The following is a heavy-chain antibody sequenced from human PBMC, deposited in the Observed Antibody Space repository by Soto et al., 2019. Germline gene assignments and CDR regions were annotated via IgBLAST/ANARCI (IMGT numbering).Heavy chain of an antibody. Sequence: SETLSLTCAVYGGSFSGYYWNWIRQPPGKGLEWIGEINHSGSTNYNPSLKSRVTISLDTSKNQFSLKLSSMTAADTAVYYCARHCGQEVIDYWGQGTLVTVSS. V-gene: IGHV4-34*01. CDR1: GGSFSGYY. D-gene: IGHD2-21*01. J-gene: IGHJ4*02. CDR3: ARHCGQEVIDY. CDR2: INHSGST.